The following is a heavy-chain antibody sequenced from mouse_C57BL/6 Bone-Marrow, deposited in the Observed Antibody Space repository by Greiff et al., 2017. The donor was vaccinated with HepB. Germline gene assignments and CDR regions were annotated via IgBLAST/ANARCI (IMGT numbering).Heavy chain of an antibody. CDR3: AIGDYDDAMDY. D-gene: IGHD2-4*01. Sequence: VQLKQPGAELVKPGASVKVSCKASGYTFTSYWMHWVKQRPGQGLEWIGRIHPSDSDTNYNQKFKGKATLTVDKSSSTAYMQLSSLTSEDSAVYYCAIGDYDDAMDYWGQGTSVTVSS. CDR1: GYTFTSYW. J-gene: IGHJ4*01. V-gene: IGHV1-74*01. CDR2: IHPSDSDT.